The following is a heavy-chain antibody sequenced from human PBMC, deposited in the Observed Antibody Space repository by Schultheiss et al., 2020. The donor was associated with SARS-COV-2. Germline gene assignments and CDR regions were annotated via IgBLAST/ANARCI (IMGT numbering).Heavy chain of an antibody. D-gene: IGHD1-26*01. V-gene: IGHV3-21*01. CDR3: AADLGGATRWFDY. CDR1: GFTFTTYW. Sequence: GGSLRLSCAASGFTFTTYWMSWVRQAPGKGLEWVSSISSSSDYIYYADSLKGRFTISRDNAKNSLYLQMNSLRAEDTAVYYCAADLGGATRWFDYWGQGTLVTVSS. J-gene: IGHJ4*02. CDR2: ISSSSDYI.